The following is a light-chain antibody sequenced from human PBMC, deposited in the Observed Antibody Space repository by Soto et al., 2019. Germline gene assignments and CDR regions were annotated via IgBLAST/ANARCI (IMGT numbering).Light chain of an antibody. CDR3: QQYNSYS. J-gene: IGKJ1*01. CDR2: GAS. Sequence: EIVMTQSPATLSVSPGERVTLSCRASQSVASHLAWYQQKCGQAPRLLIYGASIRATGIPATFSGSGSGTEFTLTISSLQPDDFATYYCQQYNSYSFGQGTKVDIK. CDR1: QSVASH. V-gene: IGKV3-15*01.